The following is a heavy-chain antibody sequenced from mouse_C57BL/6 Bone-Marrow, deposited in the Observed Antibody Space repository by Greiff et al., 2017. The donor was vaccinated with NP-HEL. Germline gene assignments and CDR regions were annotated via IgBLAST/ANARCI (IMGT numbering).Heavy chain of an antibody. CDR1: GFNIKDDY. J-gene: IGHJ2*01. V-gene: IGHV14-4*01. Sequence: VQLQQSGAELVRPGASVKLSCTASGFNIKDDYMHWVKQRPEQGLEWIGWIDPETGDTEYASKFTGQATITVDTSSNTAYLQLSSLTSEYTAVYYCTTGVTTGYFDYWGQGTTLTVSS. D-gene: IGHD2-2*01. CDR2: IDPETGDT. CDR3: TTGVTTGYFDY.